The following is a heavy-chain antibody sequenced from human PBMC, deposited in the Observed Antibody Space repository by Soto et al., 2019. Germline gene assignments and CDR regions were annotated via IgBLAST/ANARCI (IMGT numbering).Heavy chain of an antibody. V-gene: IGHV1-2*02. D-gene: IGHD1-7*01. J-gene: IGHJ4*02. CDR1: GYTFTGYY. CDR2: ISPNSGGT. Sequence: QVQLVQSGAEVKKSGASVKVSCKASGYTFTGYYIHWVRQAPGQGLEWMGEISPNSGGTKYAQKFQGRVTMTRDTSISTVYMELSNLSPDDTAVYYCERGRSGELVVFYWGQGTLVTVYS. CDR3: ERGRSGELVVFY.